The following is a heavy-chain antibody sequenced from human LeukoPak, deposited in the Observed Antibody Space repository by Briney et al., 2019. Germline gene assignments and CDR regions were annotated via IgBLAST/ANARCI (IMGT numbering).Heavy chain of an antibody. CDR3: AKLWSSGWEIDY. Sequence: GGSLRLSCAASGFTFSSYAMSWVRQAPGKGLEWVAVISYDGSNKYYADSVKGRFTISRDNSKNTLYLQMNSLRAEDTAVYYCAKLWSSGWEIDYWGQGTLVTVSS. CDR1: GFTFSSYA. D-gene: IGHD6-19*01. CDR2: ISYDGSNK. J-gene: IGHJ4*02. V-gene: IGHV3-30*18.